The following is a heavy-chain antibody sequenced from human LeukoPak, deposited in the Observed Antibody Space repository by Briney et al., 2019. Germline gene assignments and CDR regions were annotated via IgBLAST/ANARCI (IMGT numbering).Heavy chain of an antibody. CDR2: ISSSGYYI. D-gene: IGHD3-16*01. J-gene: IGHJ4*02. V-gene: IGHV3-21*01. CDR1: GFTFSNYN. Sequence: GGSLRLSRAASGFTFSNYNMNWVRQAPGKGLEWVSSISSSGYYISYADSVKGRFTISRDNAKNSLYLQMNSLRAEDTAVYYCARDYAAPVWGQGTLVTVSS. CDR3: ARDYAAPV.